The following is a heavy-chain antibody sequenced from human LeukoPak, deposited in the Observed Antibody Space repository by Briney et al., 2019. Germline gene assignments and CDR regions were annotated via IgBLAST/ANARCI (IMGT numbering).Heavy chain of an antibody. CDR3: ARRTGYSNGWYFEY. J-gene: IGHJ4*02. CDR2: IYYSGST. V-gene: IGHV4-39*01. Sequence: SETLSLTCTVSGGSISSSSYYWGWIRQPPGKGLEWIGSIYYSGSTYYNQSLKSRVTISVDTSKNQFSLKLSSVTAADTAVYYCARRTGYSNGWYFEYWGQGTLVTVSS. CDR1: GGSISSSSYY. D-gene: IGHD6-19*01.